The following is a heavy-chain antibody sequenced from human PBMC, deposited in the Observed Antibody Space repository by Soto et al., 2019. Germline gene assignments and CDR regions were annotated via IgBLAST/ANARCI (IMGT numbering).Heavy chain of an antibody. CDR1: GGSISSGSHY. J-gene: IGHJ4*02. CDR3: ARDRYGVPRGDYFDS. Sequence: SETLSLTCPVSGGSISSGSHYWSWIRQLPGKGLEWIGNIYYSGSNYYNPSLKSRVTISVDTSNNQFSLNLSSVTVADTAIYYCARDRYGVPRGDYFDSWGQGILVTVS. CDR2: IYYSGSN. D-gene: IGHD4-17*01. V-gene: IGHV4-31*03.